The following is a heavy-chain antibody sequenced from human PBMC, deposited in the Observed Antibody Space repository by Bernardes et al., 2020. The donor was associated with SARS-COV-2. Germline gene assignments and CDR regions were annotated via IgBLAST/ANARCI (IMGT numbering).Heavy chain of an antibody. CDR2: INHSGST. J-gene: IGHJ6*02. D-gene: IGHD1-20*01. CDR3: ARSHITTPNYYYGMDV. V-gene: IGHV4-34*01. Sequence: ETLSLTCAAYGGSFSGYYWSWIRQPPGKGLEWIGEINHSGSTNYNPSLKSRVTISVDTSKNQFSLKLSSVTAADTAVYYCARSHITTPNYYYGMDVWGQGTTVTVSS. CDR1: GGSFSGYY.